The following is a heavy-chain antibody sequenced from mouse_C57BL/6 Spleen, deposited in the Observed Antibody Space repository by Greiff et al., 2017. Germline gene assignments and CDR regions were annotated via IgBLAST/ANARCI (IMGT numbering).Heavy chain of an antibody. V-gene: IGHV1-76*01. J-gene: IGHJ4*01. CDR2: IYPGSGNT. D-gene: IGHD1-1*01. Sequence: QVQLQQSGAELVRPGASVKLSCKASGYTFTDYYINWVKQRPGQGLEWIARIYPGSGNTYYNEKFKGKATLTAEKSSSTAYMQLSSLTSEDSAVYFCASLGSSYRAMDYWGQGTSVTVSS. CDR3: ASLGSSYRAMDY. CDR1: GYTFTDYY.